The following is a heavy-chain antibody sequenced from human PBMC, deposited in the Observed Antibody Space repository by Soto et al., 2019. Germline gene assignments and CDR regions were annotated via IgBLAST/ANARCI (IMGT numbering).Heavy chain of an antibody. CDR1: GFTFDDYA. Sequence: EVQLVESGGGSVQPGRSLRLSCAASGFTFDDYAMHWVRQAPGKGLEWVSGISWNSGSIGYADSVKGRFTISRDNAKNSLYLQMNSLRAEDTALYYCAKVIAAAGPLDYYGMDVWGQGTTVTVSS. CDR3: AKVIAAAGPLDYYGMDV. V-gene: IGHV3-9*01. J-gene: IGHJ6*02. CDR2: ISWNSGSI. D-gene: IGHD6-13*01.